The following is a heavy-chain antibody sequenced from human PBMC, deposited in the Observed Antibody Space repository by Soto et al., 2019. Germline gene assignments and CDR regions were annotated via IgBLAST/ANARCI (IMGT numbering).Heavy chain of an antibody. D-gene: IGHD5-12*01. CDR1: GFTFSRYA. Sequence: LRLSCAASGFTFSRYAMSWVRQAPGKGLEWVSAISGSGGGTYYADSVKGRFTISRDNSKNTLYLQMNSLRAEDTAVYSCAKAWMDNARQRYFDHWGQGTLVTVSS. J-gene: IGHJ4*02. V-gene: IGHV3-23*01. CDR2: ISGSGGGT. CDR3: AKAWMDNARQRYFDH.